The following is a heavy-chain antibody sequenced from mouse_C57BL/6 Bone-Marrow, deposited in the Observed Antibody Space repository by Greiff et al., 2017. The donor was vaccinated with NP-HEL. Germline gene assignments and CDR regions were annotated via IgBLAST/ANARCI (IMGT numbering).Heavy chain of an antibody. J-gene: IGHJ3*01. CDR2: ISDGGSYT. Sequence: EVKLVESGGGLVKPGGSLKLSCAASGFTFSSYAMSWVRQTPEKRLEWVATISDGGSYTYYPDNVKGRFTISRDNAKNNLYLQMSHLKSEDTAMYYCVRGDYGSSYGFAYWGQGTLVTVSA. CDR3: VRGDYGSSYGFAY. D-gene: IGHD1-1*01. CDR1: GFTFSSYA. V-gene: IGHV5-4*03.